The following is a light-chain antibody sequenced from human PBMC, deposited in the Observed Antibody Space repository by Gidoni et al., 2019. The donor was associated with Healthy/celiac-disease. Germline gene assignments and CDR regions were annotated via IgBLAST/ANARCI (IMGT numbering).Light chain of an antibody. CDR1: QSVSSSY. CDR3: QQYGSSPGVT. CDR2: GAS. V-gene: IGKV3-20*01. J-gene: IGKJ5*01. Sequence: EIVLTQSPGTLSLSPGERATLSCRASQSVSSSYLAWYQQKPGQAPSLLIYGASSRATGIPDRFSGSGSGTDFTLTISRLEPEDFAVYYCQQYGSSPGVTFGQXTRLEIK.